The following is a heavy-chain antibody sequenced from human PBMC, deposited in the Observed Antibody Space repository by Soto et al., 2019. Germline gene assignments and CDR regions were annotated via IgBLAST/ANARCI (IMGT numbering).Heavy chain of an antibody. CDR1: GFTFSSYA. CDR3: AKGRGYCSGTSCYVGSDY. Sequence: EVQLLESGGGLVQPGGSLRLSCAASGFTFSSYAMSWVRQAPGKGLEWVSAISGSGGSTYYADSVKGRFTISRDNSKNTLYLHRNSLRAEDTAVYYCAKGRGYCSGTSCYVGSDYWGQGTLVTVSS. CDR2: ISGSGGST. D-gene: IGHD2-2*01. J-gene: IGHJ4*02. V-gene: IGHV3-23*01.